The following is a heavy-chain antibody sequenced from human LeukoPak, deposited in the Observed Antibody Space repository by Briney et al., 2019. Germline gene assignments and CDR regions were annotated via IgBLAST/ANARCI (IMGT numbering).Heavy chain of an antibody. V-gene: IGHV3-74*01. CDR1: GFTFSTYE. J-gene: IGHJ3*02. CDR2: INSDGISS. CDR3: ARDGGWGIGQYDAFDI. Sequence: PGGSLRLSCAASGFTFSTYEMTWVRQSPGKGLVWVSHINSDGISSSYADSVEGRFTISRDNAKNTLYLQMNSLRAEDTAVYHCARDGGWGIGQYDAFDIWGQGTMVTVSS. D-gene: IGHD6-13*01.